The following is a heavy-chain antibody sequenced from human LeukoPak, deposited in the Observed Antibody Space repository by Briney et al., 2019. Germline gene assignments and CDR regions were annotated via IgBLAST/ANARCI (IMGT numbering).Heavy chain of an antibody. CDR3: AKGRYFDWLLIDY. V-gene: IGHV3-23*01. J-gene: IGHJ4*02. CDR1: GFTFSSYA. D-gene: IGHD3-9*01. Sequence: GGSLRLSCAASGFTFSSYAMSWVRQAPGKGLEWVSAISGSGDSTYYADSVKGRFTISRDNSKNTLYLQMNSLRAEDTAVYYCAKGRYFDWLLIDYWGQGTLVTVSS. CDR2: ISGSGDST.